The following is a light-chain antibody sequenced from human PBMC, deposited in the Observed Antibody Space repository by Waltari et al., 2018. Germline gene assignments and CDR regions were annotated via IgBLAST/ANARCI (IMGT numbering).Light chain of an antibody. J-gene: IGLJ2*01. CDR1: SSDVGNYNL. Sequence: QSALTQPASVSGSPGQSITISCTGTSSDVGNYNLISWYQQYPDTATKLMIYEVSKRHSGVSSRLSGSKSDNTASLTISGLQAEDEAEYYCCSYAGYISLLFGGGTKLTVL. CDR3: CSYAGYISLL. CDR2: EVS. V-gene: IGLV2-23*02.